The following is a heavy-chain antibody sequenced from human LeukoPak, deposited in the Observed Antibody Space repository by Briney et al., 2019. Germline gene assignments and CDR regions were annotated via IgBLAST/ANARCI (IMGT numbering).Heavy chain of an antibody. V-gene: IGHV4-59*08. Sequence: SETLSLTCAVYGGSFSSYYWSWIRQPPGKGLEWIGYIYYSGSTNYNPSLKSRVTISVDTSKNQFSLKLSSVTAADTAVYYCARGDSSGYYFRFDYWGQGTLVTVSS. CDR3: ARGDSSGYYFRFDY. J-gene: IGHJ4*02. CDR2: IYYSGST. CDR1: GGSFSSYY. D-gene: IGHD3-22*01.